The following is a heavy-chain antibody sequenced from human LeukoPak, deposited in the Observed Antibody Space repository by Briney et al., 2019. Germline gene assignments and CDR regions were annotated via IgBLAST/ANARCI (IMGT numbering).Heavy chain of an antibody. CDR2: IRYDGSNK. CDR3: AKDRGYYGSGSYIAV. Sequence: GGSLRLSCAASGFTFSSYEMNWVRQAPGKGLEWVAFIRYDGSNKYYADSVKGRFTISRDNSKNTLYLQMNSLRAEDTAVYYCAKDRGYYGSGSYIAVWGKGTTVTISS. CDR1: GFTFSSYE. J-gene: IGHJ6*04. D-gene: IGHD3-10*01. V-gene: IGHV3-30*02.